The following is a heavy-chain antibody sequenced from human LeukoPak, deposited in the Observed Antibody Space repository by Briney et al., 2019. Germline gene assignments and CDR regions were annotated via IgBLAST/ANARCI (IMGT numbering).Heavy chain of an antibody. CDR3: AKDIAAATLYYFDY. Sequence: GGSLRLSCAASGFTFDDHDMRWVRQAPGEGLEWVSGITWDSSITAYADSVKGRFTISRDNAKNSLYLQMNSLRAEDMALYYCAKDIAAATLYYFDYWGQGTLVTVSS. J-gene: IGHJ4*02. CDR1: GFTFDDHD. V-gene: IGHV3-9*03. CDR2: ITWDSSIT. D-gene: IGHD6-13*01.